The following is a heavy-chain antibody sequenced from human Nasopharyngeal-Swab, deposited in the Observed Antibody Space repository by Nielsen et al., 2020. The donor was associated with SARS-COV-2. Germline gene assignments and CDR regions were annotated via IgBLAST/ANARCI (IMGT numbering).Heavy chain of an antibody. Sequence: GESLKISCAASGFTFSSYAMSWVRQAPGKGLEWVSAISGSGGSTYYADSVKGRFTISRDNSKNTLYLQVNSLRAEDTAVYYCARQGVFVPAYFHQYYMDVWGKGTTVTVSS. J-gene: IGHJ6*03. CDR1: GFTFSSYA. CDR2: ISGSGGST. CDR3: ARQGVFVPAYFHQYYMDV. V-gene: IGHV3-23*01. D-gene: IGHD3-16*02.